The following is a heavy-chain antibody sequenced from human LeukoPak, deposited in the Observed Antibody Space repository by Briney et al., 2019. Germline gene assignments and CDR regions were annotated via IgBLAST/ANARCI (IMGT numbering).Heavy chain of an antibody. CDR2: ISSSGSTI. V-gene: IGHV3-48*03. CDR1: GFTFSSYE. J-gene: IGHJ6*02. Sequence: GGPLRLSCAASGFTFSSYEMNWVRQAPGKGLEWVSYISSSGSTIYYADSVKGRFTISRDNAKNSLYLQMNSLRAEDTAVYYCARDFSGMDVWGQGTTVTVSS. CDR3: ARDFSGMDV.